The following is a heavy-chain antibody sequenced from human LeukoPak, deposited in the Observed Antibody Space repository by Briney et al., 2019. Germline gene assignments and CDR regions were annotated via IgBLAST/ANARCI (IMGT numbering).Heavy chain of an antibody. Sequence: PSQTLSLTCAVSGGSISSGGYSWSWIRQPPGKGLEWIGYIYHSGSTNYNPSLKSRVTISVDTSKNQFSLKLSSVTAADTAVYYCASKRGAYYYDSSGYYYHYWGQGTLVTVSS. CDR2: IYHSGST. J-gene: IGHJ4*02. CDR1: GGSISSGGYS. V-gene: IGHV4-30-2*01. D-gene: IGHD3-22*01. CDR3: ASKRGAYYYDSSGYYYHY.